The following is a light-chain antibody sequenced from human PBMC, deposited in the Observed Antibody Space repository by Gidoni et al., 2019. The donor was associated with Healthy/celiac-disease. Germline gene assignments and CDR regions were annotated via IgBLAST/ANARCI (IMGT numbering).Light chain of an antibody. CDR3: QQRSNWRGT. V-gene: IGKV3-11*01. J-gene: IGKJ1*01. CDR1: QSVSSY. Sequence: EIVFTQSPATLSLSPGERATLSSRASQSVSSYLAWYQQKPGQPPRLLIYDASNRATGIPARFSGSGSGTDFTLIISILEPEDFAVYYCQQRSNWRGTFGQGTKVEI. CDR2: DAS.